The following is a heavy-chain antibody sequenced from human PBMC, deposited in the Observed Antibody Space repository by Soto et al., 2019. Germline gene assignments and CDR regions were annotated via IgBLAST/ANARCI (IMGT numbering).Heavy chain of an antibody. CDR1: GGSISSGDYY. CDR2: IYYSGST. Sequence: QVQLQESGPGLVKPSQTLSLTCTVSGGSISSGDYYWSWIRQPPGKGLEWIGYIYYSGSTYYNPSLKSRVTISVDTSKNQFPRKLSSVTAADTAVYYCARGVMSYYYYYGMDVWGQGTTVTVSS. CDR3: ARGVMSYYYYYGMDV. D-gene: IGHD2-8*01. J-gene: IGHJ6*02. V-gene: IGHV4-30-4*01.